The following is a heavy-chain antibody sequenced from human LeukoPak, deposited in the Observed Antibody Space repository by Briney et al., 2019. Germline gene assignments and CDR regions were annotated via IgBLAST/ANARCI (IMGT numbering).Heavy chain of an antibody. Sequence: SETLSLTCAVYGGTFSGYYWSWIRQPPGKGLEWIGEIKHSGSANYNPSLMSRVTISVDTSTKQSSLQLSSVTAADTAVDYLRGGSPRGSSSRFDPWGQGTLVTVSS. J-gene: IGHJ5*02. CDR3: RGGSPRGSSSRFDP. CDR1: GGTFSGYY. CDR2: IKHSGSA. D-gene: IGHD6-6*01. V-gene: IGHV4-34*08.